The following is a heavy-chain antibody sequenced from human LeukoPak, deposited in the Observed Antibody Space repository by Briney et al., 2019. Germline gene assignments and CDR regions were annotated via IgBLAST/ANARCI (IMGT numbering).Heavy chain of an antibody. Sequence: ASVKVSCKASGGTFSSYAISWVRQAPGQGLEWMGGIIPILGIANYAQKFQGRVTITADKSTSTAYMELSSLRSEDTAVYYCAGIVGATYDYWGQGTLVTVSS. CDR3: AGIVGATYDY. V-gene: IGHV1-69*10. J-gene: IGHJ4*02. CDR1: GGTFSSYA. CDR2: IIPILGIA. D-gene: IGHD1-26*01.